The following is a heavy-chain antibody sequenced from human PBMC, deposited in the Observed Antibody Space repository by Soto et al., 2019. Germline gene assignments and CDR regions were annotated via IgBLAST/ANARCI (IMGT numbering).Heavy chain of an antibody. V-gene: IGHV4-31*03. CDR1: VGSISTGGYY. D-gene: IGHD4-17*01. Sequence: QVQLQESGPGLVKPSQTLSLTCTVSVGSISTGGYYWTWIRQHPGKGLEWIGYIYYSGSTYYNPSLKSRVTISVDTSKNQFSLKLSSVTDADTAVYYCARGLSVTLFDNWGQGTLVTVSS. CDR3: ARGLSVTLFDN. J-gene: IGHJ4*02. CDR2: IYYSGST.